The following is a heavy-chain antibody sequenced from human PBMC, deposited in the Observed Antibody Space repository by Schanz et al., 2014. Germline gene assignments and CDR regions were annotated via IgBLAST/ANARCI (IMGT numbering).Heavy chain of an antibody. D-gene: IGHD3-10*01. Sequence: QVQLVQSGSEVKKPGASVKVSCKASFNNFPLSGISWFRPSPVPGLEWMGWISAYNGNMNYAPKFQGRVTMTADTSTSTAYMELRNLRSDDTAVYYCARDRRLQRQSGWDYWGQGTLLAVSS. CDR3: ARDRRLQRQSGWDY. CDR2: ISAYNGNM. V-gene: IGHV1-18*04. CDR1: FNNFPLSG. J-gene: IGHJ4*02.